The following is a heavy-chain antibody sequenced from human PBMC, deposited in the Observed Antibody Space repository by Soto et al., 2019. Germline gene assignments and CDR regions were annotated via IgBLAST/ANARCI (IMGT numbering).Heavy chain of an antibody. Sequence: LSLTCGVSGDSISTVNWWSWVRQSPGRGLEWIGEIYHSGSTSYNPSLKSRVTMSVDKSKNQFSLQLTSVTAADTAVYYCATFSGFFTISPFDAWGQGILVTVSS. CDR1: GDSISTVNW. CDR3: ATFSGFFTISPFDA. V-gene: IGHV4-4*02. J-gene: IGHJ5*02. D-gene: IGHD2-8*01. CDR2: IYHSGST.